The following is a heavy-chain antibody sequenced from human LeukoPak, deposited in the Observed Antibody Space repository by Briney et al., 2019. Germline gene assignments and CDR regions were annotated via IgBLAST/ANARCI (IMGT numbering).Heavy chain of an antibody. V-gene: IGHV4-38-2*01. J-gene: IGHJ4*02. Sequence: SETLSLTCAVSGHSISSGYYWGWIRQPPGKGLEWIGSIYYSGRTYYNPSLKSRVTISVDTSKNQFSLKLSSETAADTAVYYCEGSRRLVPADYWGQGTLVTVSS. CDR1: GHSISSGYY. D-gene: IGHD6-19*01. CDR3: EGSRRLVPADY. CDR2: IYYSGRT.